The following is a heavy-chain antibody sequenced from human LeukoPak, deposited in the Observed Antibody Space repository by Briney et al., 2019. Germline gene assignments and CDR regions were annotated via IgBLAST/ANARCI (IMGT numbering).Heavy chain of an antibody. CDR3: AKDYAVGSIDY. J-gene: IGHJ4*02. D-gene: IGHD3-16*01. Sequence: PGGSLRLSCAASGCTFSSYGMSWVRQAPGKGLEWVSAISGSGGSTYYADSVRGRFTISRDNSKNTVSLQMESLRAEDTALYYCAKDYAVGSIDYWGQGTLVTVSS. CDR2: ISGSGGST. V-gene: IGHV3-23*01. CDR1: GCTFSSYG.